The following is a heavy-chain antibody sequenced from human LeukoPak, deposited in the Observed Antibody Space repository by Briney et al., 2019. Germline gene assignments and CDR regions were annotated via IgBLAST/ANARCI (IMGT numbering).Heavy chain of an antibody. D-gene: IGHD3-22*01. CDR2: ISASGGTT. CDR1: GFTFSNYA. V-gene: IGHV3-23*01. Sequence: PGGSLRLSCAASGFTFSNYAMTWVRQAPGKGLEWVSGISASGGTTYYADSVKGRFTISRDNSKNTLYLQMSSLRAEDTAVYYCAKRPRDTSGYYLGAFDIWGQGTMVTVSS. J-gene: IGHJ3*02. CDR3: AKRPRDTSGYYLGAFDI.